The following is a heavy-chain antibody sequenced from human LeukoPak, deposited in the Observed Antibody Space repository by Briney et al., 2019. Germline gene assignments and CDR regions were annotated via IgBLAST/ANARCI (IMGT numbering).Heavy chain of an antibody. CDR3: ARGNRITMIVVVITSADY. Sequence: ASVKVSCKASGYTFTGYYMHWVRQAPGQGLEWMGWINPNSGGTNYAQEFQGRVTMTRDTSTSTAYMELSRLRSDDTAVYYCARGNRITMIVVVITSADYWGQGTLVTVSS. CDR2: INPNSGGT. V-gene: IGHV1-2*02. D-gene: IGHD3-22*01. CDR1: GYTFTGYY. J-gene: IGHJ4*02.